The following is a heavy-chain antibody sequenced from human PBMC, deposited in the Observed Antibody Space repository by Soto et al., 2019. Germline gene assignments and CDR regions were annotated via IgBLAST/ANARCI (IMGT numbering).Heavy chain of an antibody. V-gene: IGHV3-23*01. D-gene: IGHD2-15*01. CDR3: AKDTGRGGGSVFDY. J-gene: IGHJ4*02. CDR1: GVIFSNYA. CDR2: ISGSGADT. Sequence: PGGSLRLSCAPSGVIFSNYAMSWVRQARGKGLEWVSAISGSGADTYYTESVKGRFTISRDNFKNTLYLQMNSLRAEDTAVYYCAKDTGRGGGSVFDYWGQGTLVTVSS.